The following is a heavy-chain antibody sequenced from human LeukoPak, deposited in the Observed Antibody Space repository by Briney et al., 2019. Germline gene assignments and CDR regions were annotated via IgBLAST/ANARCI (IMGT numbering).Heavy chain of an antibody. D-gene: IGHD2-15*01. CDR2: IRQDGSDR. CDR3: GRYRDCGDGGCYPHFDY. CDR1: GFTFSSTW. J-gene: IGHJ4*02. V-gene: IGHV3-7*01. Sequence: GGSLRLTCAASGFTFSSTWMSWVSHSPGKGLEWVANIRQDGSDRYYIDSVRGRFTISRDNAKNSLSLHMNSLRVEDTAVYYCGRYRDCGDGGCYPHFDYWGQGVQVTVSS.